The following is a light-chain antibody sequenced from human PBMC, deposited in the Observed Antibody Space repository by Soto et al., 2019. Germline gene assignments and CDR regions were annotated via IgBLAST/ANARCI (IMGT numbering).Light chain of an antibody. Sequence: DILMTQSPSTLSASVGDRVTITCRASQSISSWLAWYQQKPGKAPKLLIYDASSLESGVPSRFSGSGSGTEFTLTISSLQPDDFATYYCQQYNSYWTFGQGTKWISN. V-gene: IGKV1-5*01. J-gene: IGKJ1*01. CDR2: DAS. CDR1: QSISSW. CDR3: QQYNSYWT.